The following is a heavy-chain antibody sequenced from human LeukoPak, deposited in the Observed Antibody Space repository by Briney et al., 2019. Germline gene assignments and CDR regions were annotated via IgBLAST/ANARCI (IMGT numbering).Heavy chain of an antibody. D-gene: IGHD3-22*01. V-gene: IGHV3-23*01. J-gene: IGHJ3*02. CDR3: AKDTYYYDSSGLDAFDI. CDR2: ISGSGGST. CDR1: GFTFSSYA. Sequence: PGGPLRLSCAASGFTFSSYAMSWVRQAPGKGLEWVSAISGSGGSTYYADSVKGRFTISRDNSKNTLYLQMNSLRAEDTAVYYCAKDTYYYDSSGLDAFDIWGQGTMVTVSS.